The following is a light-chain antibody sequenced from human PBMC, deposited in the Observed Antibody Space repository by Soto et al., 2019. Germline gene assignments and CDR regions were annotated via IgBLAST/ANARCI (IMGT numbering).Light chain of an antibody. CDR3: SSYTSGSTLPWV. CDR2: EVN. CDR1: SSDIGLYNY. Sequence: QSVLSQPASMSGSPGQSITIPCSGASSDIGLYNYVSWYQHHPGKAPKLLISEVNIRPSGLSDRFSGSKAGNTASLTISGLQPEDEAYYCSSYTSGSTLPWVFGTGTKVTVL. V-gene: IGLV2-14*01. J-gene: IGLJ1*01.